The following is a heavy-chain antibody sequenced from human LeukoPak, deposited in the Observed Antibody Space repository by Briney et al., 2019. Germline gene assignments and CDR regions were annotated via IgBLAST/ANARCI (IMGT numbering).Heavy chain of an antibody. CDR3: ARGPRRYSYGFLRY. CDR2: INHSGST. J-gene: IGHJ4*02. CDR1: GGSFSGYY. V-gene: IGHV4-34*01. D-gene: IGHD5-18*01. Sequence: SETLSLTCAVYGGSFSGYYWSWIRQPPGKGLEWIGEINHSGSTNYNPSLKSRVTISVDTSKNQFSLKLSSVPAADTAVYYCARGPRRYSYGFLRYWGQGTLVTVSS.